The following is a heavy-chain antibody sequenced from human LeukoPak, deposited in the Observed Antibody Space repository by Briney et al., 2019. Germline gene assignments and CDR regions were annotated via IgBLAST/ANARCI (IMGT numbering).Heavy chain of an antibody. CDR3: AKAGIPDSNWFDP. CDR2: ISCNSGSI. Sequence: PGGSLRLSCAASGFTFDDYAVHWVRPGLGKGLEWVSGISCNSGSIGYADSVKGRFTISRDNAKTSLYLQMNSLRAEDTALYYCAKAGIPDSNWFDPWGQGTLVTVSS. D-gene: IGHD1-1*01. CDR1: GFTFDDYA. J-gene: IGHJ5*02. V-gene: IGHV3-9*01.